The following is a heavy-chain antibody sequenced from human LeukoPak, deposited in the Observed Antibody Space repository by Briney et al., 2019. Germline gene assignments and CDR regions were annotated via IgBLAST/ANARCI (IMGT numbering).Heavy chain of an antibody. J-gene: IGHJ4*02. D-gene: IGHD6-13*01. V-gene: IGHV3-21*01. CDR3: ARGKRWYEYYFDY. CDR2: ISSSSSYI. Sequence: PGGPLRLSCAASGFTFSSYSMNWVRQAPGKGLEWVSSISSSSSYIYYADSVKGRFTISRDNAKNSLYLQMNSLRAEDTAVYYCARGKRWYEYYFDYWGQGALVTVSS. CDR1: GFTFSSYS.